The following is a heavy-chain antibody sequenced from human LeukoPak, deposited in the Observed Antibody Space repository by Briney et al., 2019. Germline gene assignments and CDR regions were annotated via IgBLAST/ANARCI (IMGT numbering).Heavy chain of an antibody. V-gene: IGHV1-69*13. J-gene: IGHJ6*02. Sequence: VASVKVSCKASGGTFSSYAISWVRQAPGQGLEWVGGIIPIFGTANYAQKFQGRVTITADESTSTAYMELSSLRSEDTAVYYCARVSLGNEPGSPQNYYYYGMDVWGQGTTVTVSS. CDR1: GGTFSSYA. CDR3: ARVSLGNEPGSPQNYYYYGMDV. CDR2: IIPIFGTA.